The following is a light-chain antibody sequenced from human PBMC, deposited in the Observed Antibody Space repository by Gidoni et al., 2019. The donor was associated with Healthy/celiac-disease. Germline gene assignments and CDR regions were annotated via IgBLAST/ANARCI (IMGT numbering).Light chain of an antibody. J-gene: IGKJ5*01. CDR3: LQHNSYPRVT. Sequence: DIQMTQSPSSLSASVGDRVTITCRASQGIRNDLGWYHQKPRKVPKRLIDAASSLQSGVPSRFSGSGSGTEFTLTIISLQPEDFATYYCLQHNSYPRVTFGQGTRLEIK. CDR1: QGIRND. CDR2: AAS. V-gene: IGKV1-17*01.